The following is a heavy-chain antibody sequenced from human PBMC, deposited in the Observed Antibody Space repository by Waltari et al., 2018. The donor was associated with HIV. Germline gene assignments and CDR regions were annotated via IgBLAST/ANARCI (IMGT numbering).Heavy chain of an antibody. J-gene: IGHJ4*02. CDR3: ARRGGESGSFLDS. CDR1: GFTFNTYG. V-gene: IGHV3-30*02. CDR2: IRYDGSDK. D-gene: IGHD1-26*01. Sequence: QVQLVESGGGVVQPGGSLRLACAASGFTFNTYGMHWVRQAPGKGLELVAFIRYDGSDKNYADSVKVRLTISRDNSKNTLFLQMDSLTAEDTAVYYWARRGGESGSFLDSWGQGTLVSVSS.